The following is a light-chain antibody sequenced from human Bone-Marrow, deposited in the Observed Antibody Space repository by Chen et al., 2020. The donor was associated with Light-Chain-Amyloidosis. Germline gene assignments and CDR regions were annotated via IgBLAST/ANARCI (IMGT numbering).Light chain of an antibody. V-gene: IGLV3-25*03. CDR3: QSADSSGTYEVI. CDR1: DLPTKY. Sequence: SYELTQPPSVSVSPGQTARITCSGDDLPTKYAYWYQQKPGQPPVLVIHRDTERPSGISERFSGSSSGTTATLTLSGVQAEDEADYHCQSADSSGTYEVIFGGGTKLTVL. J-gene: IGLJ2*01. CDR2: RDT.